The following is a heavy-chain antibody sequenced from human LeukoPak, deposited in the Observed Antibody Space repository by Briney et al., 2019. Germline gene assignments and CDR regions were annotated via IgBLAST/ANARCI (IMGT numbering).Heavy chain of an antibody. CDR3: ARDPPPLFAFDI. CDR2: IYYSGST. V-gene: IGHV4-39*07. D-gene: IGHD2/OR15-2a*01. Sequence: SETLSLTCTVSGGSISSSSYYWGWIRQPPGKGLEWIGSIYYSGSTYYNPSLKSRVTISVDTSKNQFSLKLSSVTAADTAVYYCARDPPPLFAFDIWGQGTMVTVSS. J-gene: IGHJ3*02. CDR1: GGSISSSSYY.